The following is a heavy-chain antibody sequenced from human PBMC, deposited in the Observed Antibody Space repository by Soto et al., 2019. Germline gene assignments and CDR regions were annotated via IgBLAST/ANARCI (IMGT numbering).Heavy chain of an antibody. Sequence: PSETLSLTCTVSGGSISSGGYYWSWIRQHPGKGLEWIGYIYYSGSTYYNPSLKSRVTISVDTSKNQFSLKLSSVTAADTAVYYCARDVRPYYYGWGSYGWDDPWGQGTLVTVSS. CDR1: GGSISSGGYY. V-gene: IGHV4-31*03. CDR3: ARDVRPYYYGWGSYGWDDP. D-gene: IGHD3-10*01. J-gene: IGHJ5*02. CDR2: IYYSGST.